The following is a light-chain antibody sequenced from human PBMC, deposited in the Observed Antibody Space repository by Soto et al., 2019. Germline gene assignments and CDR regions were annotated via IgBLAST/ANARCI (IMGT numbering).Light chain of an antibody. CDR2: GVS. J-gene: IGLJ2*01. CDR1: SSDFGGYNH. Sequence: QSALTQPRSVSGSPGQSVTISCTGTSSDFGGYNHVSWYQQYPGKAPKLMIYGVSQPPSGVPDRFSGSKSGNTASLTVSGLQADDEADYYCCSYGGSHVVFGGGTKVTVL. CDR3: CSYGGSHVV. V-gene: IGLV2-11*01.